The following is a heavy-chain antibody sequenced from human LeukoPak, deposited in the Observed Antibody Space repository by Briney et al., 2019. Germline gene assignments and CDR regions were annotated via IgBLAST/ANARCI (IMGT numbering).Heavy chain of an antibody. V-gene: IGHV3-15*04. CDR1: GFTFNYAW. J-gene: IGHJ5*02. CDR3: TRTPYDSSDTNWFDP. D-gene: IGHD3-22*01. Sequence: GGSLRLSCAASGFTFNYAWMSWVRQVPGKGLEWVGQTVSEIDGGTTDYATPVKGRFTISRDDSKSTLYLQMNSLKIEDTAVYYCTRTPYDSSDTNWFDPWGQGTLVTVSS. CDR2: TVSEIDGGTT.